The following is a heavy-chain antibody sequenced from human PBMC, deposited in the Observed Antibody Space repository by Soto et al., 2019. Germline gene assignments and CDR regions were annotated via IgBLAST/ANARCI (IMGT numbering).Heavy chain of an antibody. CDR1: GRTCVGYD. Sequence: PVGSLRLSCAASGRTCVGYDMHWVRQAPGKGLEWISSITSSSSYIYYADSVKGRFTISRDNAKNSVYLQMNSLRAQDTAIYYCARVFGRSFDYWGQGTLVTVSS. D-gene: IGHD3-10*01. CDR3: ARVFGRSFDY. CDR2: ITSSSSYI. V-gene: IGHV3-21*01. J-gene: IGHJ4*02.